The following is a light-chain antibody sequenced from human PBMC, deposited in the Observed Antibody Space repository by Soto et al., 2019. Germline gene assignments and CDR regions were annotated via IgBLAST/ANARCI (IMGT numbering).Light chain of an antibody. CDR2: EVT. CDR1: SSHVGSYDF. V-gene: IGLV2-23*02. Sequence: QSALTQPASVSGSPRQSITISCTRSSSHVGSYDFVSWYQQHPGKAPKVLIYEVTKRPSGVSNRFSGSKSGNTASLTISGLQADDEADYYCCADAGSSRYVFGTGTKLTVL. J-gene: IGLJ1*01. CDR3: CADAGSSRYV.